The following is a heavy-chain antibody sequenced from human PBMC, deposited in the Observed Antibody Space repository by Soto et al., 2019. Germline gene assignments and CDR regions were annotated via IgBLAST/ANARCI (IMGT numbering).Heavy chain of an antibody. Sequence: SETLSLTCAVCGGSFSGYYWSWIRQPPGKGLEWIGEINHSGSTNYNPSLKSRVTISVDTSKNQFSLKLSSVTAADTAVYYCARVVRYSYGKGYYYYYGMDVWGQGTTVTVSS. V-gene: IGHV4-34*01. J-gene: IGHJ6*02. CDR2: INHSGST. CDR3: ARVVRYSYGKGYYYYYGMDV. CDR1: GGSFSGYY. D-gene: IGHD5-18*01.